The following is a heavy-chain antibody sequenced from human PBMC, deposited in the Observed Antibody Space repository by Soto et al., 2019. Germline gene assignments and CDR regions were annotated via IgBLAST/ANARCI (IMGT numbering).Heavy chain of an antibody. J-gene: IGHJ6*03. CDR2: IYSGGST. CDR1: GFTVSSNY. CDR3: ARGDCSGGSCYSRDTYYYYVYMDV. D-gene: IGHD2-15*01. Sequence: EVQLVESGGGLVQPGGSLRLSCAASGFTVSSNYMSWVRQAPGTGLEWVAVIYSGGSTYYADSVKGRFTISRDNSNKTLYVQMNGLRAEDTAVYYCARGDCSGGSCYSRDTYYYYVYMDVWGKGTTVTVSS. V-gene: IGHV3-66*01.